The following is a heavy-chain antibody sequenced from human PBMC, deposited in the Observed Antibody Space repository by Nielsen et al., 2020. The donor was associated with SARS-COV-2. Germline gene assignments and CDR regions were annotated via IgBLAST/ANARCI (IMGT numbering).Heavy chain of an antibody. CDR3: ARDVYCSSTRCARDYYYGMDV. V-gene: IGHV1-69*13. Sequence: SVKVSCKASGGIFSSCDISWVRQDTGQGLEWMGETIPIFGTTNSAQKFTGRVTITADESTSTAYMELSSLRSEVTTVYYCARDVYCSSTRCARDYYYGMDVWGQGTTVTVSS. CDR2: TIPIFGTT. J-gene: IGHJ6*02. CDR1: GGIFSSCD. D-gene: IGHD2-2*01.